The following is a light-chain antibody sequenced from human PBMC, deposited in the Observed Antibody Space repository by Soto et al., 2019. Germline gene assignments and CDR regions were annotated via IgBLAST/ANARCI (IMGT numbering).Light chain of an antibody. CDR3: QQYYTRPIT. CDR2: WAS. Sequence: DTGISYSPYRLALLKHERATIXCKSXQSVXYSSKNKNYLTWYQQKPGQPPKLLIYWASTRESGVPDRLSGSGSGTDFTLTISSLQAEDVAVYYCQQYYTRPITVFQRTLPEVK. J-gene: IGKJ5*01. CDR1: QSVXYSSKNKNY. V-gene: IGKV4-1*01.